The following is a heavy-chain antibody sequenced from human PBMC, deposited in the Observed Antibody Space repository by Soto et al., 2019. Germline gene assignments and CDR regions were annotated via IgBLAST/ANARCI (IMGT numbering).Heavy chain of an antibody. CDR1: GFTFSSYA. CDR2: ISYDGSNK. Sequence: GGSLRLSFAASGFTFSSYAMHWVRQAPGKGLEWVAVISYDGSNKYYADSVKGRFTISRDNSKNTMYLQMNSLRAEDTAVYYCARDPKPSYDSSGYWGFDYWGQGTLVTVSS. D-gene: IGHD3-22*01. V-gene: IGHV3-30-3*01. CDR3: ARDPKPSYDSSGYWGFDY. J-gene: IGHJ4*02.